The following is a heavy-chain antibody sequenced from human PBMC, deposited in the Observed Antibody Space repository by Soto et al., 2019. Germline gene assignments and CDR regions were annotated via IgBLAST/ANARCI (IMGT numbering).Heavy chain of an antibody. Sequence: QVQLQESGPGLVKPSQTLSLSCNVYGVSVSSGDYYWSWIRQHAGGGLEWIGYIDRSGSTYYKPSLRGRVIMSVDTSTNQFYLRLLSVTAADTAMYYCARDSGGNSENYYGLDVWGDGTTGTVSS. CDR1: GVSVSSGDYY. J-gene: IGHJ6*01. CDR2: IDRSGST. V-gene: IGHV4-31*03. CDR3: ARDSGGNSENYYGLDV. D-gene: IGHD1-1*01.